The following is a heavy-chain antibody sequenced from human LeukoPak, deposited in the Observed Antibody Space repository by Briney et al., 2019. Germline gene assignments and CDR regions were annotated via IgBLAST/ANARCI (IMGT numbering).Heavy chain of an antibody. CDR2: ISYTGSNK. J-gene: IGHJ4*02. CDR3: AKDVRGGPILGAGSVDF. Sequence: GGSLRLSCAASGFAFSSYEMNWVRQAPGKGLEWLSYISYTGSNKYYADSVKGRFTISRDNSKNTLYLQMDSLRAEDTAVYYCAKDVRGGPILGAGSVDFWGQGTLVTVSS. CDR1: GFAFSSYE. D-gene: IGHD1-26*01. V-gene: IGHV3-48*03.